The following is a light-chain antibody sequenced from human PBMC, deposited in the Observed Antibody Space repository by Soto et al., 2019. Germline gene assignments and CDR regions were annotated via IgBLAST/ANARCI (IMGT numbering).Light chain of an antibody. J-gene: IGLJ3*02. CDR2: DVR. CDR3: SPYVGGYKLLM. V-gene: IGLV2-14*03. CDR1: NSDVGGYNY. Sequence: QSALTQPASVSGSPGQSITLSCTGTNSDVGGYNYVSWYQQHPGKAPKLMIYDVRYRPSGVTNRFSGSKSGNTASLTISGLQAEDEAEYYCSPYVGGYKLLMFGGGTKLTVL.